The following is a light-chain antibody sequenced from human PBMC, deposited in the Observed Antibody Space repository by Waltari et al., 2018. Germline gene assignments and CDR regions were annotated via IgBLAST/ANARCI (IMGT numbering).Light chain of an antibody. CDR2: VNSDGSH. CDR3: QTGGHGTWV. J-gene: IGLJ3*02. V-gene: IGLV4-69*01. Sequence: QLVLPQSPSASASLGASVKLTCTLSSGHSSNVIAWLHQQPEKGPRYLMKVNSDGSHSKGDEIPDRFSGSSSGTERYLTISSLQSEDEADYYCQTGGHGTWVFGGGTKLTVL. CDR1: SGHSSNV.